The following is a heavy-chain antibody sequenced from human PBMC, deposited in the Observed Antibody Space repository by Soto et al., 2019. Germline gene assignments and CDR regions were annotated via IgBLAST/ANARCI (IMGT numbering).Heavy chain of an antibody. J-gene: IGHJ6*02. CDR1: GYSFTSYW. CDR2: IDPSDSYT. D-gene: IGHD2-8*01. Sequence: GESLKISCKGSGYSFTSYWISWVRQMPGKGLEWMGRIDPSDSYTNYRPSFQGHVTISADKSISTAYLQWSSLKASDTAMYYCARQLYCTNGVCYDYYYYGMDVWGQGTTVTVSS. V-gene: IGHV5-10-1*01. CDR3: ARQLYCTNGVCYDYYYYGMDV.